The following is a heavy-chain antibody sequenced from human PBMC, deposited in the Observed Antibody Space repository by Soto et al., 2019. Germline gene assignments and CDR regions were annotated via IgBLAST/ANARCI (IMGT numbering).Heavy chain of an antibody. CDR1: GYTFTSYA. CDR3: ARDRGDILTGSPIDY. D-gene: IGHD3-9*01. Sequence: QVQLVQSEAEVKKPGASVKVSCKASGYTFTSYAMHWVRQAPGQRLEWMGWINAGNGKTKYSQKFQGRVTITRDTYASTAYKELSSLRSQDTADYDCARDRGDILTGSPIDYWVQGTLVTVSS. J-gene: IGHJ4*02. CDR2: INAGNGKT. V-gene: IGHV1-3*01.